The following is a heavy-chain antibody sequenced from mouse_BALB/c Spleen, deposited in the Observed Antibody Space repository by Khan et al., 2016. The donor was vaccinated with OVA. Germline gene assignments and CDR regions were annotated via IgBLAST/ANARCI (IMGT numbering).Heavy chain of an antibody. D-gene: IGHD2-4*01. CDR3: ARKDYYDYDPFPY. CDR1: GYSITSEYA. CDR2: IDYSGNT. Sequence: EVQLQESGPGLVKPSLSLSLTCTVTGYSITSEYAWNWIRQFPGNKLEWMGYIDYSGNTSFNPSLKSRTSITRDTFKNQFFLQLNSVTAEDTATYYCARKDYYDYDPFPYWGQGTRVTVSA. V-gene: IGHV3-2*02. J-gene: IGHJ3*01.